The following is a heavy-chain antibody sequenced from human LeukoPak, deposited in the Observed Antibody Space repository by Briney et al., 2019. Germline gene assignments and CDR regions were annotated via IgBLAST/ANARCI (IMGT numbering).Heavy chain of an antibody. V-gene: IGHV3-23*01. CDR1: GFIFSNYW. CDR2: SSGSGGNT. D-gene: IGHD6-13*01. CDR3: AKSLAISSNWYFFFDL. Sequence: GGSLRLSCAASGFIFSNYWMTWVRHAPGKGLEWVSGSSGSGGNTYYADSVKGRFTISRDNSKNTLYLQMNSLRADDTAVYHCAKSLAISSNWYFFFDLWGRGTLVTVSS. J-gene: IGHJ2*01.